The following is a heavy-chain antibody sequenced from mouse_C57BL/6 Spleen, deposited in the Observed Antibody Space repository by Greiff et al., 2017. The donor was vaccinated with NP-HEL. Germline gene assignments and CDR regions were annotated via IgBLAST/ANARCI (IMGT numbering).Heavy chain of an antibody. J-gene: IGHJ2*01. CDR2: ISYDGSN. V-gene: IGHV3-6*01. D-gene: IGHD1-1*01. Sequence: EVQVVESGPGLVKPSQSLSLTCSVTGYSITSGYYWNWIRQFPGNKLEWMGYISYDGSNNYNPSLKNRISITRDTSKNQFFLKLNSVTTEDTATYYCARDYGSSYFDYWGQGTTLTVSS. CDR3: ARDYGSSYFDY. CDR1: GYSITSGYY.